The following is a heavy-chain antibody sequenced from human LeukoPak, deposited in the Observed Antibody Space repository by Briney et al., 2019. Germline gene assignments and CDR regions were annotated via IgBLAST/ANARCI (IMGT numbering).Heavy chain of an antibody. V-gene: IGHV4-59*01. J-gene: IGHJ4*02. Sequence: SETLSLTCTVSGGSITSYYWSWIRQPPGKGLECIGYIYYSGGTYYNPSLKSRVTISVDTSKNQFSLKLSSVTAADTAVYYCARVRRDGYNSPDYWGQGTLVTVSS. CDR3: ARVRRDGYNSPDY. D-gene: IGHD5-24*01. CDR1: GGSITSYY. CDR2: IYYSGGT.